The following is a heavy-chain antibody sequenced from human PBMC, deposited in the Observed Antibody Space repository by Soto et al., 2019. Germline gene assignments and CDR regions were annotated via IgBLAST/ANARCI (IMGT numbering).Heavy chain of an antibody. CDR2: ISSSSSTI. D-gene: IGHD1-26*01. Sequence: EVQLVESGGGLVQPGGSLRLSCAASGFTFSSYSMNWVRQAPGKGLEWVSYISSSSSTIYYADSVKGRFTISRDNAKKSRYLQMNSLRDEDTAVYYCAREGGSLNWFDPWGQGTLVTVSS. CDR1: GFTFSSYS. V-gene: IGHV3-48*02. J-gene: IGHJ5*02. CDR3: AREGGSLNWFDP.